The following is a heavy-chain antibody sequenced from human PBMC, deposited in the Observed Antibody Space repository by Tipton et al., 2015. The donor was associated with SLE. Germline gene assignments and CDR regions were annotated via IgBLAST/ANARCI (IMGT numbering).Heavy chain of an antibody. V-gene: IGHV4-34*01. CDR2: INERGSI. Sequence: TLSLTCAVYGGSFRDSYCIWIRQPPGKGLEWIGEINERGSINYNPSLRGRVTLSADTSKNHFSLKLSSVTAADTAVYYCARASRIGDIWGQGTMVTVSS. CDR1: GGSFRDSY. D-gene: IGHD3-22*01. CDR3: ARASRIGDI. J-gene: IGHJ3*02.